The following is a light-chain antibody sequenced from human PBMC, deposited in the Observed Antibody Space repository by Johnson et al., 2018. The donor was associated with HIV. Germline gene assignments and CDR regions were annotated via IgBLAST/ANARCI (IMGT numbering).Light chain of an antibody. J-gene: IGLJ1*01. V-gene: IGLV1-51*01. CDR1: NSNIGNNY. CDR3: GTWDSSLILYV. CDR2: DNN. Sequence: QSVLTQPPSVSAAPGQKVTISCSGSNSNIGNNYVSWYQQVPGTAPKLLIYDNNKRPSGIPDRFSGSKSGTSATLGITGLQTGDEADYYCGTWDSSLILYVFGTGTKVTVL.